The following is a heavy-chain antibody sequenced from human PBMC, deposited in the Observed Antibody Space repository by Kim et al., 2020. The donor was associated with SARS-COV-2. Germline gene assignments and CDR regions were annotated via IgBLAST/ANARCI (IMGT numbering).Heavy chain of an antibody. CDR3: VRTTSWETHEIWGRGTDHNAPLRGRALRAVDTPGTELPRERPSGTAADAAVYACVRSTSREPHAL. J-gene: IGHJ4*02. V-gene: IGHV4-39*01. D-gene: IGHD3-10*01. Sequence: SETLSLTCTVYGASIRDSIYYWGWIRHRPGQGLDWISHLFHNSSTYYNPPLRSRISLSIDTSENPFSLGLTSVTAADTAVYYCVRTTSWETHEIWGRGTDHNAPLRGRALRAVDTPGTELPRERPSGTAADAAVYACVRSTSREPHALWGRGTLVTVS. CDR1: GASIRDSIYY. CDR2: LFHNSST.